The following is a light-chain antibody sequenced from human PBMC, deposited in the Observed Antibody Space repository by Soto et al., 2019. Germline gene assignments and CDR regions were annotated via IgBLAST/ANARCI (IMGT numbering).Light chain of an antibody. J-gene: IGKJ4*01. CDR3: QQYYSTLSLT. CDR1: QSVLYSSNNKNY. V-gene: IGKV4-1*01. Sequence: DIVMTQSPDSLAESLGERATINCKSSQSVLYSSNNKNYFARYQQKPGQPPKLLIYWASNRESGVPDRFSGSGSGTDFTLTISSLQAEDVAVYYCQQYYSTLSLTFGGGTKVEIK. CDR2: WAS.